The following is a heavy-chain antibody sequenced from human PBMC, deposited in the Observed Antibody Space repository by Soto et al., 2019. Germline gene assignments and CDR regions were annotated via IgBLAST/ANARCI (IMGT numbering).Heavy chain of an antibody. CDR3: ARDPVVATVTTGAFDI. V-gene: IGHV1-69*12. Sequence: QVQLVQSGAEVKKPGSSVKVSCKASGGTFSSYAIRWVRQAPGQGLEWMGGIIPIFGTANYAQKFQGRVTITADESTSTAYMELSSLRSEDTAVYYCARDPVVATVTTGAFDIWGQGTMVIVSS. CDR1: GGTFSSYA. D-gene: IGHD4-17*01. CDR2: IIPIFGTA. J-gene: IGHJ3*02.